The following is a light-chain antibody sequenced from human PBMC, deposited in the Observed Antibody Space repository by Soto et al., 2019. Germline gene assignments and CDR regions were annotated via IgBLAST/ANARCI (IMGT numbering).Light chain of an antibody. CDR3: KQYASTPPT. CDR1: QGVTSSY. J-gene: IGKJ4*01. CDR2: DAS. Sequence: EIVLTQSPGTLSLSPGERATLSCRASQGVTSSYLAWYQQKPGQAPRLLIYDASSRATGIPDRFSGSGSGTDFTLTISRLEPEDFAVYYCKQYASTPPTFGGGTKVDIK. V-gene: IGKV3-20*01.